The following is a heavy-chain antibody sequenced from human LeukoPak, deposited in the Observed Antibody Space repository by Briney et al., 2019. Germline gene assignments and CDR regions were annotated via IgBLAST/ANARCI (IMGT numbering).Heavy chain of an antibody. CDR3: ARAGYDSSGYYD. V-gene: IGHV3-21*01. CDR1: GFTFSSYS. CDR2: ISSNSSYI. J-gene: IGHJ4*02. Sequence: PGGSLRLSCAASGFTFSSYSMNWVRQAPGKGLEWVSSISSNSSYIYYADSVKGRFTISRDNAKNSLYLQMNSLRAEDTAVYYCARAGYDSSGYYDWGQGTLVTVSS. D-gene: IGHD3-22*01.